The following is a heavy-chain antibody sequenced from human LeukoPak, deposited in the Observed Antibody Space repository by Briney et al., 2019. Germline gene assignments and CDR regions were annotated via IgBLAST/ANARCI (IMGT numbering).Heavy chain of an antibody. CDR1: GDTLTGHY. D-gene: IGHD3-10*01. CDR2: INPNSGGT. J-gene: IGHJ5*02. Sequence: ASVKVSCKTSGDTLTGHYMHWVRQAPGQGLEWMGWINPNSGGTSYAQRFQGRVSMTRDTSISTAYMELSMLRSDDTAVYYYARDAAKIRGANQMYNWFDPWGQGTLVTVSS. V-gene: IGHV1-2*02. CDR3: ARDAAKIRGANQMYNWFDP.